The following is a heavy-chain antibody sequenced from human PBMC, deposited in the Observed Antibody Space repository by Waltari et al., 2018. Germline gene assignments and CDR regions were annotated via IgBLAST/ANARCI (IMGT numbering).Heavy chain of an antibody. V-gene: IGHV3-23*01. J-gene: IGHJ4*02. Sequence: EEPMLESGGGLVQPVGSLRPACAVSGFPFRSYAMSWVRQAPGKGLEWVSAISGSGGSTYYADSVKGRFTISRDNSKNTLYLQMNSLRAEDTAVYYCATGGHSGYWGQGTLVTVSS. D-gene: IGHD1-1*01. CDR3: ATGGHSGY. CDR1: GFPFRSYA. CDR2: ISGSGGST.